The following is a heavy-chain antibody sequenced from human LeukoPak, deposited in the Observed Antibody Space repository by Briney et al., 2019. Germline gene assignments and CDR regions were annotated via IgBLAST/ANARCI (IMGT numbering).Heavy chain of an antibody. V-gene: IGHV1-69*13. CDR1: GYTFTSYS. CDR3: ARDRDSSGYYSFDY. Sequence: SVKVSCKASGYTFTSYSIHWVRQAPGQGLEWMGGIIPIFGTANYAQKFQGRVTITADESTSTAYMELSSLRSEDTAVYYCARDRDSSGYYSFDYWGQGTLVTVSS. D-gene: IGHD3-22*01. CDR2: IIPIFGTA. J-gene: IGHJ4*02.